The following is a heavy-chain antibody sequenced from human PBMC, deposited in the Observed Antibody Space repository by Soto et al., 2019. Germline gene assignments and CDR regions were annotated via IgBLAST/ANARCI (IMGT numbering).Heavy chain of an antibody. V-gene: IGHV3-74*01. CDR3: SRGRSPYYGYFDP. J-gene: IGHJ5*02. D-gene: IGHD3-3*01. Sequence: GGSLRLSCVASGFTFSGDWMHWVRQVPGKGLVWVSRISPDGTTTYYADSVKGRFTISRDNAKNTLYLQMNALSADDTSVYYCSRGRSPYYGYFDPWCPGTLFTVSS. CDR2: ISPDGTTT. CDR1: GFTFSGDW.